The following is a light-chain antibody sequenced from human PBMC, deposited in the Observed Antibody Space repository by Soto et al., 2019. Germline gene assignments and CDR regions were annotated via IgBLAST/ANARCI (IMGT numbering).Light chain of an antibody. Sequence: DIKMTQSPSSLSASVGGTITITCRASQSISRYLNWYQHKPGKAPKLLINAASSLERGVPSRFSGGGAGTDFTPNISSLQPEGFAAYYCQQNYRATPWALGQGTKVDIK. CDR3: QQNYRATPWA. CDR1: QSISRY. J-gene: IGKJ1*01. V-gene: IGKV1-39*01. CDR2: AAS.